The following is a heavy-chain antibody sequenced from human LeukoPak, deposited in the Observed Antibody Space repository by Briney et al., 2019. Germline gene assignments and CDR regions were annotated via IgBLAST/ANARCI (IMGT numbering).Heavy chain of an antibody. CDR2: INPNSGGT. D-gene: IGHD6-19*01. CDR3: ARLSGRDSGWSS. CDR1: GYTFTGFY. J-gene: IGHJ4*02. Sequence: ASVKVSCKASGYTFTGFYMHWVRQAPGQGLEWMGWINPNSGGTNYAQKFQGRVTMTRDTSISTAYMELSRLRSDDTAVYYYARLSGRDSGWSSWGQGTLVTVSS. V-gene: IGHV1-2*02.